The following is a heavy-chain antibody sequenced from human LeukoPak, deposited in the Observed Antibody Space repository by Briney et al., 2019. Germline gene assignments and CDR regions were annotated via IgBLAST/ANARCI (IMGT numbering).Heavy chain of an antibody. J-gene: IGHJ6*02. CDR3: ASARSTTYGMDV. D-gene: IGHD2-2*01. V-gene: IGHV1-46*01. Sequence: GASVKVSCKASGYTFTSYYKHWVRQAPGQGLEWMGIINPSGGSTSYAQKFQGRVTMTRDTSTSTVYMELSSLRSEDTAVYYCASARSTTYGMDVWGQGTTVTVSS. CDR1: GYTFTSYY. CDR2: INPSGGST.